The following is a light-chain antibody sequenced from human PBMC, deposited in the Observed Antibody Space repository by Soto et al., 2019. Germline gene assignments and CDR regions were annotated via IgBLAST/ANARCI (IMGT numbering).Light chain of an antibody. CDR3: QQYYSTPWT. CDR2: WAS. Sequence: DIVMTQSPDSLAVSLCERSTINCNSSQSVLYSSNNKNYLAWYQQKPGQPPKLLIYWASTRESGVPDRFSGSGSGTDFTLTISSLQAEDVAVYYCQQYYSTPWTFGQGTKVDI. J-gene: IGKJ1*01. CDR1: QSVLYSSNNKNY. V-gene: IGKV4-1*01.